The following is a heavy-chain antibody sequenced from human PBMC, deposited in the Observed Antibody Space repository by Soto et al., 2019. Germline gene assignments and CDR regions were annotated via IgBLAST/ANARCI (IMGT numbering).Heavy chain of an antibody. CDR1: GFTVSNNY. J-gene: IGHJ3*02. CDR2: INSGGDT. D-gene: IGHD3-22*01. Sequence: GGSLRLSCAASGFTVSNNYMSWVRQAPGKGLEWVSIINSGGDTYYADSVKGRFTISRDNSKNTLFLQMNSLRAEDTAVFYCARVRGDYYDSSGYTLDAFDIWGQGTMVTVSS. V-gene: IGHV3-66*01. CDR3: ARVRGDYYDSSGYTLDAFDI.